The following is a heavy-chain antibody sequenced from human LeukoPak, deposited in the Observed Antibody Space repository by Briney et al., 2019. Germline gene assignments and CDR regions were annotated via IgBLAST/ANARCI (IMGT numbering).Heavy chain of an antibody. J-gene: IGHJ4*02. V-gene: IGHV3-23*01. CDR3: AKSWAIFDWLSFDY. D-gene: IGHD3-9*01. Sequence: GGSLRLSCAASGFTFSSYGMSWVRQAPGKGLEWVSAISGSGGSAYYADSVKGRFTISRDNSKNTLYLQMNSLRAEDTAVYYCAKSWAIFDWLSFDYWGQGTLVTVSS. CDR1: GFTFSSYG. CDR2: ISGSGGSA.